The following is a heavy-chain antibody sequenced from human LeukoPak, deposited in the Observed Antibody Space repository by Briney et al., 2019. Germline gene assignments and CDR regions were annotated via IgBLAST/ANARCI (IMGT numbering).Heavy chain of an antibody. D-gene: IGHD5-24*01. CDR3: ARDNERWLQFDAFDI. Sequence: ASVNVSRKASGYTFIGHYMHWVGQVPGQGREGMGRINPNSGGTNFEQDFQGRVNMTTDTSITTAYMELSGLRSDDTAVYYCARDNERWLQFDAFDIWGQGRMVTVSS. J-gene: IGHJ3*02. V-gene: IGHV1-2*06. CDR2: INPNSGGT. CDR1: GYTFIGHY.